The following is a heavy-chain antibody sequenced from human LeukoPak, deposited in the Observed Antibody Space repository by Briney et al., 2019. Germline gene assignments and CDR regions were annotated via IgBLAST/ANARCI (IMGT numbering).Heavy chain of an antibody. CDR1: GNSFTNYW. Sequence: GESLKISCKGSGNSFTNYWIGWVRQAPGKGLEWVAVISYDGSNEYYADSVKGRFTISRDNSKNTLYLQMNSLRTEDTAIYYCAKEDVVVITIRYFQHWGQGTLVTVSS. CDR3: AKEDVVVITIRYFQH. J-gene: IGHJ1*01. D-gene: IGHD3-22*01. CDR2: ISYDGSNE. V-gene: IGHV3-30*18.